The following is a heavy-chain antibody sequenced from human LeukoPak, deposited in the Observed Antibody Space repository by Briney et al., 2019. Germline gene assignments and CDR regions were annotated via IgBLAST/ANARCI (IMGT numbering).Heavy chain of an antibody. J-gene: IGHJ4*02. CDR1: GFTFSDYY. D-gene: IGHD3-16*01. Sequence: GGSLRLSCAASGFTFSDYYMSWIRQAPGKGLEWVAVISYDGSNKYYTDSVKGRFTISRDNSKNTLYLQMNSLRAEDTAVYYCAKVRGSPEGDYWGQGTLVTVSS. V-gene: IGHV3-30*18. CDR3: AKVRGSPEGDY. CDR2: ISYDGSNK.